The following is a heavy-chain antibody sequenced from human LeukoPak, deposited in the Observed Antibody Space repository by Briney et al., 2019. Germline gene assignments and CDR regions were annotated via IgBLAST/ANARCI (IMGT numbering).Heavy chain of an antibody. CDR3: ATAETPYGDYAFDY. D-gene: IGHD4-17*01. V-gene: IGHV1-46*01. CDR1: GYSFTSYY. J-gene: IGHJ4*02. CDR2: INPSGSST. Sequence: GASVKVSCKASGYSFTSYYMHWVRQAPGQGLEWMGLINPSGSSTTYAQKFQGRVTMTRDMFTSTDYMELTSLTSDDTAVYYCATAETPYGDYAFDYWGQGTLVTVSS.